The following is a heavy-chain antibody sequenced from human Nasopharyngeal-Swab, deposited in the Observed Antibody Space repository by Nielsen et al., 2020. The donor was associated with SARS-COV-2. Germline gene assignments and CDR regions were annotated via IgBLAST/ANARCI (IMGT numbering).Heavy chain of an antibody. CDR3: ARSGPYYYDSSGYRHGGAFDI. D-gene: IGHD3-22*01. Sequence: VRQMPGKGLEWVAVIWYDGSNKYYADSVKGRFTISRDNSKNTLYLQMNSLRAEDTAVYYCARSGPYYYDSSGYRHGGAFDIWGQGTMVTVSS. V-gene: IGHV3-33*01. J-gene: IGHJ3*02. CDR2: IWYDGSNK.